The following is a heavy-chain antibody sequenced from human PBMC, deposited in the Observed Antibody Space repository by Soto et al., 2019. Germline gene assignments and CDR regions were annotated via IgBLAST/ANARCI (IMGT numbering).Heavy chain of an antibody. CDR2: ISYDGSNK. D-gene: IGHD4-17*01. CDR1: GFTFSSYA. V-gene: IGHV3-30-3*01. Sequence: QVQLVESGGGVVQPGRSLRLSCAASGFTFSSYAMHWVRQAPGKGLEWVAVISYDGSNKYYADSVKGRFTISSDNSKNTLYLQMNSLRAEDTAVYYCARVPTVVTTAYYFDYWGQGTLVTVSS. J-gene: IGHJ4*02. CDR3: ARVPTVVTTAYYFDY.